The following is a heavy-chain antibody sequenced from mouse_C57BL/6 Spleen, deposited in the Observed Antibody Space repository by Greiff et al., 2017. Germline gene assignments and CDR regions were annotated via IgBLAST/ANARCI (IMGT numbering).Heavy chain of an antibody. CDR1: GYAFSSSW. V-gene: IGHV1-82*01. J-gene: IGHJ3*01. CDR3: ARGGYGSTPFAY. CDR2: IYPGDGDT. D-gene: IGHD1-1*01. Sequence: VQLQQSGPELVKPGASVKISCKASGYAFSSSWMNWVKQRPGKGLEWIGRIYPGDGDTNYNGKFTGKATLTADKSSSTAYMQLSSLTSEDSAVYCGARGGYGSTPFAYWGQGTLVTVSA.